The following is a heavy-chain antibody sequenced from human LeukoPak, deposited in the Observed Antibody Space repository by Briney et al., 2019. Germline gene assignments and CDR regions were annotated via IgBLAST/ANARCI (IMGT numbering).Heavy chain of an antibody. CDR3: ASGYYYDSSAAGSPSYY. J-gene: IGHJ4*02. V-gene: IGHV7-4-1*02. Sequence: ASVKVSCKASGYTFTSYAMDWVRQAPGQGLEWMGWINTNTGNPTYAQGFTGRFVFSLDTSVSTAYLQISSLKAEDTAVYYCASGYYYDSSAAGSPSYYWGQGTLVTVSS. D-gene: IGHD3-22*01. CDR2: INTNTGNP. CDR1: GYTFTSYA.